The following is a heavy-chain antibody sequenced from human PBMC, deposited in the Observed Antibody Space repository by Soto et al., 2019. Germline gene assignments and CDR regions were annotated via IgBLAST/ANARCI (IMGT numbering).Heavy chain of an antibody. J-gene: IGHJ6*02. CDR1: GYTFTSYG. CDR2: ISAYNGNT. V-gene: IGHV1-18*04. Sequence: QVQLVQSGAEVKKPGASVKVSCKASGYTFTSYGISWVRQAPGQGLEWRGWISAYNGNTNYAQKLQGRVTMTTDTSTSTAYMELRSLRSDDTAVYYCARGFYSYRWGDDYYYYGMDVWGQGTTVTVSS. CDR3: ARGFYSYRWGDDYYYYGMDV. D-gene: IGHD5-18*01.